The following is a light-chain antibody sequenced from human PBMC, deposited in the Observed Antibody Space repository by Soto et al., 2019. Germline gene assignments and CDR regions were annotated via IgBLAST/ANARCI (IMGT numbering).Light chain of an antibody. CDR2: DVS. Sequence: QSALTQPRSVSGSPGQSVTISCTGTSSDVGGYNYVSWYQQHPGKAPKLMIYDVSKRPSGVPDRFSGSKSGDTASLTISGVQAEDEAGYRCCSYVGSYTHVFGTGTKLTVL. CDR3: CSYVGSYTHV. J-gene: IGLJ1*01. CDR1: SSDVGGYNY. V-gene: IGLV2-11*01.